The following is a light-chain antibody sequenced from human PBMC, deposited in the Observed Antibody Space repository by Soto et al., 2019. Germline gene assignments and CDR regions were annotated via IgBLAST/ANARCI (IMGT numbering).Light chain of an antibody. CDR1: SSNIKSNY. CDR3: SAWDDGLHSYV. J-gene: IGLJ1*01. V-gene: IGLV1-47*02. Sequence: QSVLTQPPLASGTPGQRVTISCSGSSSNIKSNYVYWYQQLPGTAPKLLIYSTNQRPSGVPDRFSGSKSGTSASLAISGLRSEDEADYYCSAWDDGLHSYVFGTGTKVTVL. CDR2: STN.